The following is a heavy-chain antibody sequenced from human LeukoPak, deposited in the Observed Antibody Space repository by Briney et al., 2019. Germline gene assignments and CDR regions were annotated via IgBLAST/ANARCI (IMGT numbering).Heavy chain of an antibody. J-gene: IGHJ4*02. CDR1: GYSFISYY. Sequence: ASVKVSCKTSGYSFISYYIHWVRQAPGQGLEWLGWINPSSGGTEYAQKFQGRVTMTGDTSISTAYMELSRLRSDDTAVYYCARDRGSSWYVDYWGQGTLVTVSS. CDR3: ARDRGSSWYVDY. CDR2: INPSSGGT. D-gene: IGHD6-13*01. V-gene: IGHV1-2*02.